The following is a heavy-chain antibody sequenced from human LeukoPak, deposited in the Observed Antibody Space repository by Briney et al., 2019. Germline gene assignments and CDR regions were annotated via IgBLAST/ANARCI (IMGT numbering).Heavy chain of an antibody. J-gene: IGHJ6*02. CDR1: GFIFSSYW. CDR2: IIQDGSET. V-gene: IGHV3-7*03. CDR3: ARNNGMDV. Sequence: PGGSLRLSCAASGFIFSSYWMSWVRQAPGKGLEWVANIIQDGSETYYLDSVKGRFTISKDNAKNSLYLQMNSLRAEDTALYHCARNNGMDVWGQGTTVIVSS.